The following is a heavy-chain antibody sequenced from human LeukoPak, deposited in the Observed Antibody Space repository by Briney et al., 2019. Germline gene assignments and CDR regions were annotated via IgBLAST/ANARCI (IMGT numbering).Heavy chain of an antibody. V-gene: IGHV3-30*02. CDR3: AKQMVERPHYYYMDV. CDR2: TQDDESNK. J-gene: IGHJ6*03. CDR1: GLLFSFFG. Sequence: GGSLRLSCAASGLLFSFFGMHWVRQAPGKGLEWVAFTQDDESNKYYAGSVKGRFTISRDNSKNTLFLQMSSLSPEDTALYYCAKQMVERPHYYYMDVWGKGTTVTVS. D-gene: IGHD2-8*01.